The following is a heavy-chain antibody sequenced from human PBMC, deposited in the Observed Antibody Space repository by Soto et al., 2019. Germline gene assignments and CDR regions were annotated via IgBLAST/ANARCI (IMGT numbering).Heavy chain of an antibody. V-gene: IGHV3-48*03. D-gene: IGHD6-6*01. J-gene: IGHJ4*02. Sequence: PGGSMRLACVGSGFRVSSFEMNWVRQTPGKGLEWLSYIGRSGETIYYADSVKGRFTISRDNAKSSLFLQMNGLRDEDTGIYYCARDSRGGAARRPTFYYWGRGTLVTVSS. CDR1: GFRVSSFE. CDR3: ARDSRGGAARRPTFYY. CDR2: IGRSGETI.